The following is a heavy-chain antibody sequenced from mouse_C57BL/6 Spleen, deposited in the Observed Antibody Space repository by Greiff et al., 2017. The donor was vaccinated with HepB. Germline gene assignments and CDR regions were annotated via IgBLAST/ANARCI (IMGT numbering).Heavy chain of an antibody. CDR2: IYPSYSET. Sequence: QVQLQQPGAELVRPGSSVKLSCKASGYTFTSYWMNWVKQRPIQGLEWIGNIYPSYSETHYNQQFTDKATLTVDKSSSHAYMQLSSLTSEDSAVYYCAREDSSGGGFAYWGQGTLVTVSA. CDR3: AREDSSGGGFAY. J-gene: IGHJ3*01. V-gene: IGHV1-52*01. D-gene: IGHD3-2*02. CDR1: GYTFTSYW.